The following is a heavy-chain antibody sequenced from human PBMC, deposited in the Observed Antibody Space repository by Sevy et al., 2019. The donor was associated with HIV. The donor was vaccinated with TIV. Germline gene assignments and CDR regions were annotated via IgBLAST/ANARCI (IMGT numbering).Heavy chain of an antibody. CDR2: ISAYNGDT. V-gene: IGHV1-18*01. D-gene: IGHD3-3*01. CDR1: GYTFTSYG. CDR3: ARGYYDFWSGYYRRDAFDS. J-gene: IGHJ3*02. Sequence: ASVKVSCKASGYTFTSYGISWVRQAPGQGLEWMGWISAYNGDTNYAQKLQGRVTMTTDTSTSSAYMELTSLRSDATAVYFCARGYYDFWSGYYRRDAFDSWGQGTRVTVSS.